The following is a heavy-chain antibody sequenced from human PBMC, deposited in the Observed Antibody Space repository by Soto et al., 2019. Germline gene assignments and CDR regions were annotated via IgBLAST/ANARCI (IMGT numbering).Heavy chain of an antibody. Sequence: ASVKVSCKASGYTFTSYGISWVRQAPGQGLEWMGWISAYNGNTNYAQKLQGRVTMTTDTSTSTAYMELRSLRSDDTAVYYCARDRAAYYDFWSGYWPNYGMDVWGQGTTVTVS. CDR3: ARDRAAYYDFWSGYWPNYGMDV. D-gene: IGHD3-3*01. CDR1: GYTFTSYG. CDR2: ISAYNGNT. J-gene: IGHJ6*02. V-gene: IGHV1-18*01.